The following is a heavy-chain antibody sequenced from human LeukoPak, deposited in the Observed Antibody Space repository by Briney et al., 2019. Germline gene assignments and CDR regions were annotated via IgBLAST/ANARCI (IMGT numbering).Heavy chain of an antibody. Sequence: GGSLRLSYAASGFSFSSYSMNWVRRAPGKGLEWVSYISPSSSTIYYADSVKGRFTISRDNAKNSLYLQMNNLRDEDTALYYCARSMIRGAHFDYWGQGTLVTVSS. V-gene: IGHV3-48*02. CDR2: ISPSSSTI. D-gene: IGHD3-10*01. CDR1: GFSFSSYS. CDR3: ARSMIRGAHFDY. J-gene: IGHJ4*02.